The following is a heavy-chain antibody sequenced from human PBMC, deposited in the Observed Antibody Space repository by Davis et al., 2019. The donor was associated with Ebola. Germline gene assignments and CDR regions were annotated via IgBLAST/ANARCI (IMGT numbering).Heavy chain of an antibody. CDR2: IFRTGAT. D-gene: IGHD5-24*01. CDR1: GGSIRSSSHY. J-gene: IGHJ6*04. V-gene: IGHV4-39*07. Sequence: MPSETLSLTCTVSGGSIRSSSHYWGWIRQPPGKGLEWMGSIFRTGATSYNPSLKSRVTISVDKSKNQYSLKLSSVTAADTAVYYCARDRSEMATTLVYYYYGMDVWGKGTTVTVSS. CDR3: ARDRSEMATTLVYYYYGMDV.